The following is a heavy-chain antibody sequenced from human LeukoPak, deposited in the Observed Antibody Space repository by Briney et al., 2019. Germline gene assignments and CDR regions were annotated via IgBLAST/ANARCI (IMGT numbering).Heavy chain of an antibody. J-gene: IGHJ6*02. Sequence: GGSLRLSCAASGFTFSDYYMSWIRQAPGKGLEWVSYISSSSSYTNYADSVKGRFTISRDNVKNSLYLQMNSLRAEDTAVYYCARDGQDGSGTEYYYYGMDVWGQGTTVTVSS. D-gene: IGHD3-10*01. V-gene: IGHV3-11*05. CDR1: GFTFSDYY. CDR3: ARDGQDGSGTEYYYYGMDV. CDR2: ISSSSSYT.